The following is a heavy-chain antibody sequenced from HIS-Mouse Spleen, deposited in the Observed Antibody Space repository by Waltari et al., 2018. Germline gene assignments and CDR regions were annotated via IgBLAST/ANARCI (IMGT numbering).Heavy chain of an antibody. V-gene: IGHV4-34*01. CDR2: INHSGST. CDR1: GGSFSGYY. D-gene: IGHD6-13*01. J-gene: IGHJ2*01. CDR3: ARSWGQWYFDL. Sequence: QVQLQQLGAGLLKPSETLSLTCAAYGGSFSGYYWSWIRQPPGKGLEWIGEINHSGSTNYNPSLKSRVTISVDTSKNQFSLKLSSVTAADTAVYYCARSWGQWYFDLWGRGTLVTVSS.